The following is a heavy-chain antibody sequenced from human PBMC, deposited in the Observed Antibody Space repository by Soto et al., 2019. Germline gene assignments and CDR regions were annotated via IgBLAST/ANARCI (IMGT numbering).Heavy chain of an antibody. CDR3: ARGVYYRWVY. CDR2: VHRSGTT. V-gene: IGHV4-4*02. CDR1: GGSVNTDYW. D-gene: IGHD3-10*01. J-gene: IGHJ4*02. Sequence: QVQLQESGPGLVKPSGTLSLTCAVSGGSVNTDYWWSWVRQPPGEGLEWIGEVHRSGTTNYIQSLTSRINMAGDQAGNQVSLELNSVAAADTAVYYCARGVYYRWVYWGQGTLVTVSS.